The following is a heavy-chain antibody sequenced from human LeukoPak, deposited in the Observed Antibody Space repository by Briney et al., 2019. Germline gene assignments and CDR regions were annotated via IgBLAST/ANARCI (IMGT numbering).Heavy chain of an antibody. CDR3: ARGYDLPGGY. Sequence: ASVKVSCKASGNPFSNYYIHWVRQAPGQTFEWMGIINPSGGSTSYPQVFHGRVTMTSDTSTSTVYMELSSLRSEDTAVYYCARGYDLPGGYWGQGSLVIVSS. CDR1: GNPFSNYY. J-gene: IGHJ4*02. CDR2: INPSGGST. V-gene: IGHV1-46*01. D-gene: IGHD3-3*01.